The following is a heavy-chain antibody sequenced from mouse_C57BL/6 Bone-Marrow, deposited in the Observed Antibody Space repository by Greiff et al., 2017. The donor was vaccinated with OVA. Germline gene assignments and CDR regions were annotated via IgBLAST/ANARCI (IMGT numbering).Heavy chain of an antibody. V-gene: IGHV5-4*03. CDR2: ISDGGSYT. D-gene: IGHD2-2*01. J-gene: IGHJ2*01. CDR3: ARAPHMVTTGDY. CDR1: GFTFSSYA. Sequence: MLVESGGGLVKPGGSLKLSCAASGFTFSSYAMSWVRQTPEKRLEWVATISDGGSYTYYPDNVKGRFTISRDNAKNNLYLQMSHLKSEDTAMYYCARAPHMVTTGDYWGQGTTLTVSS.